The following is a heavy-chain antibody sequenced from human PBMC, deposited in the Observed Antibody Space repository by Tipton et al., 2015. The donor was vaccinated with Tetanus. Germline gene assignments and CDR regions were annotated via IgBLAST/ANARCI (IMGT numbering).Heavy chain of an antibody. V-gene: IGHV4-59*01. CDR3: ARAANNSRRRGCDL. CDR2: IFIPEGT. CDR1: GDSISRSY. J-gene: IGHJ3*01. Sequence: TLSLTCTVSGDSISRSYWSWIRQSPEKGLEWIGYIFIPEGTVYNPALQSRVIISVDTSRSQVSLKLTSVTAADTAIYYCARAANNSRRRGCDLWGQGAPVIVSS. D-gene: IGHD2/OR15-2a*01.